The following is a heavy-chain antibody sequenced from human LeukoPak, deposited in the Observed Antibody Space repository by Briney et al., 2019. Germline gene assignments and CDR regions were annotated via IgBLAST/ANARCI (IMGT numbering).Heavy chain of an antibody. Sequence: PSETLSLTCTVSGGSIIASDWWTWVRQAPGKGRGGVGEVFHTGSRNYSPSLKGRITISIDKYKSQFYLQLNSVTAADAAVYFCSRRNSLYDAFDIWGPGRLIAVSS. V-gene: IGHV4-4*02. CDR2: VFHTGSR. J-gene: IGHJ3*02. CDR1: GGSIIASDW. CDR3: SRRNSLYDAFDI.